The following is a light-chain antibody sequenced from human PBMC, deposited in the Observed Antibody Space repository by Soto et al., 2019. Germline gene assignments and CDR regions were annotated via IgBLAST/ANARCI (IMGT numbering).Light chain of an antibody. CDR1: QGISRF. J-gene: IGKJ1*01. Sequence: DIQMTQSPSSLSASVGDRVTITCRASQGISRFLAWYQQKPGKVPKLLIYAASILQSGVPPRFSGRGFGTDFTLTISSLQPEDVATYYCQKYNTVPRTFGQGTKVEI. CDR3: QKYNTVPRT. CDR2: AAS. V-gene: IGKV1-27*01.